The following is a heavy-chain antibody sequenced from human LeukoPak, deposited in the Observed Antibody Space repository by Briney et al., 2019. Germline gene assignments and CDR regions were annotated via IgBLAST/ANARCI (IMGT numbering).Heavy chain of an antibody. Sequence: GASVKVSCKASGYTFTSHGISWVRQAPGQGLEWMGWISAYNGNTNYAQKLQGRVTMTTDTSTSTAYMELRSLRSDDTAVYYCARDKYYDSSGRPNDAFDIWGQGTMVTVSS. CDR1: GYTFTSHG. V-gene: IGHV1-18*01. CDR2: ISAYNGNT. D-gene: IGHD3-22*01. CDR3: ARDKYYDSSGRPNDAFDI. J-gene: IGHJ3*02.